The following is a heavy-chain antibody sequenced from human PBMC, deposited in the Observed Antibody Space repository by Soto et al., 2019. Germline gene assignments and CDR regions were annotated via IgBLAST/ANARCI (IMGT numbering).Heavy chain of an antibody. J-gene: IGHJ4*01. Sequence: SETLSLTCTVSGASISSGYWSWIRQSPGKGLEWIGYIYYDGRTHYNPSLRSRVTMSVDTSKNQFSLILSSVTATDTAIYHCARSGVDDIPSYFWFNFDYWGQGSQVTVSS. V-gene: IGHV4-30-4*01. CDR2: IYYDGRT. CDR1: GASISSGY. CDR3: ARSGVDDIPSYFWFNFDY. D-gene: IGHD3-10*01.